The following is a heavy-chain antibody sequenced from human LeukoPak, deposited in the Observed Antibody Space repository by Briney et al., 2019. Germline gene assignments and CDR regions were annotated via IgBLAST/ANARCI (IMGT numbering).Heavy chain of an antibody. Sequence: PGGSLRLSCEASGLTVSTNYMSWVRQAPGKGLEWVSGIYSGGGSYYSDSVKGRFTISRDNSKNTLYLQMNSLRAEDTAVYYCASETYYDSSGYFENPVYYWGQGTLVTVYS. CDR1: GLTVSTNY. CDR3: ASETYYDSSGYFENPVYY. D-gene: IGHD3-22*01. J-gene: IGHJ4*02. CDR2: IYSGGGS. V-gene: IGHV3-66*01.